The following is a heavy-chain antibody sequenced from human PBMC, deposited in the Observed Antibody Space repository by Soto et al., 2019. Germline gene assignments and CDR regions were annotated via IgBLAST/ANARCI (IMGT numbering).Heavy chain of an antibody. Sequence: SETLSLTCAVYGGSFSGYYWSWIRQPPGKGLEWIGEINHSGSTNYNPSLKSRVTISVDTSKNQFSLKLGSVTAADTAVYYCARGRVAAAGIWNWFDPWGQGTLVTVSS. J-gene: IGHJ5*02. CDR3: ARGRVAAAGIWNWFDP. CDR1: GGSFSGYY. V-gene: IGHV4-34*01. D-gene: IGHD6-13*01. CDR2: INHSGST.